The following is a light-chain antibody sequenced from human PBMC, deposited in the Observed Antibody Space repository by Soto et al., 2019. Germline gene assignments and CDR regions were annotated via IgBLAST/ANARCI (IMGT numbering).Light chain of an antibody. CDR1: SREFGGYNY. Sequence: QSVLTQPASVSGSPGQSITISCTGTSREFGGYNYVSWYQQHPGKAPKLMIYDVSNRPSGVSNRFSGSKSGNTASLTISGLQAEDEADYYCSSYTSSSTLEVFGNGTKVTVL. CDR3: SSYTSSSTLEV. CDR2: DVS. J-gene: IGLJ1*01. V-gene: IGLV2-14*01.